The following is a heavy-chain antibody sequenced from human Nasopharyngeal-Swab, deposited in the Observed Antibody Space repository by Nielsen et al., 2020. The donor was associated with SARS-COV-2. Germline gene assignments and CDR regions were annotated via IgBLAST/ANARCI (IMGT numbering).Heavy chain of an antibody. CDR1: GFSLTEYS. J-gene: IGHJ4*02. V-gene: IGHV1-24*01. D-gene: IGHD2-15*01. CDR2: FDPEDDER. Sequence: ASVKVSCKVSGFSLTEYSIHWVRQAPGKGLEWTGGFDPEDDERIYAQKFQGRVTMTEDTSTETAYMELSSLRSEDTAVYYCATGHQSIYCRGGSCYWNDWGQGTLVAVSS. CDR3: ATGHQSIYCRGGSCYWND.